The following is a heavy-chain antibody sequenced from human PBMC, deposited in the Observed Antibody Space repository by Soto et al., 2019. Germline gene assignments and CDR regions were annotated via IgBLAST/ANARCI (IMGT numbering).Heavy chain of an antibody. CDR3: EREVGMVRGDYGMDV. CDR2: IYYSGST. CDR1: GGSISSYY. V-gene: IGHV4-59*01. J-gene: IGHJ6*02. D-gene: IGHD3-10*01. Sequence: PSETLSLTCTVSGGSISSYYWSWIRQPPGKGLEWIGYIYYSGSTNYNPSLKSRVTISVDTSKNQFSLKLGSVTAADTAVYYCEREVGMVRGDYGMDVWGQGTTVTVSS.